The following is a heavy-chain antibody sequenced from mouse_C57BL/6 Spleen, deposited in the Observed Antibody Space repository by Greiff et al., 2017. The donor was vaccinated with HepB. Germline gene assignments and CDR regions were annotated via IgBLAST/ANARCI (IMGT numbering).Heavy chain of an antibody. Sequence: QVQLKESGAELVMPGASVKLSCKASGYTFTSYWMHWVKQRPGQGLEWIGEIDPSDSYTNYNQKFKGKSTLTVDKSSSTAYMQLSSLTSEDSAVYYCARSGYGSHYYAMDYWGQGTSVTVSS. CDR2: IDPSDSYT. CDR1: GYTFTSYW. D-gene: IGHD1-1*01. CDR3: ARSGYGSHYYAMDY. J-gene: IGHJ4*01. V-gene: IGHV1-69*01.